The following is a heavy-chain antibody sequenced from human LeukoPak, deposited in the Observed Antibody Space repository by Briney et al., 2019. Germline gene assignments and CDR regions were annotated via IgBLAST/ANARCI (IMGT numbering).Heavy chain of an antibody. J-gene: IGHJ4*02. CDR2: ISGSGGST. D-gene: IGHD6-19*01. V-gene: IGHV3-23*01. CDR1: GFTFSSYA. CDR3: AKDGQQWLVRGYFDY. Sequence: GGSLRLSCAASGFTFSSYAMSWVRQAPGKGLEWVSAISGSGGSTYYADSVKGRFTISRDNSKKTLYLQMNSLRAEDTAVYYCAKDGQQWLVRGYFDYWGQGTLVTVSS.